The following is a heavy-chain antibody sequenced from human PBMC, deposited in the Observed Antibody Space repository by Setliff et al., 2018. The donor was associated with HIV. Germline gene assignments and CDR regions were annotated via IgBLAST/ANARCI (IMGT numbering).Heavy chain of an antibody. V-gene: IGHV4-39*01. J-gene: IGHJ4*02. CDR2: IDYSGST. CDR3: ARHGVIAAAGSNPDYFDY. D-gene: IGHD6-13*01. Sequence: SETLSLTCTVSGGSISSGSYYWSWIRQPAGKGLEWIGHIDYSGSTYYNPSLRSRVTISVDTPKNQFSLKLTSVTAADTAVYYCARHGVIAAAGSNPDYFDYWGQGTLVTVSS. CDR1: GGSISSGSYY.